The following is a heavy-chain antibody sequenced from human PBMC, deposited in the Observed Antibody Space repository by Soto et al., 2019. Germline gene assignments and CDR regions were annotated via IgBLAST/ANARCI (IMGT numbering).Heavy chain of an antibody. CDR1: GYSISSSNW. V-gene: IGHV4-28*01. CDR3: ARNAGNGGNFHFDY. Sequence: SETLSLTCAVSGYSISSSNWWGWIRQPPGKGLEWIGYIYYSGSTYYNPSLKSRVTMSVDTSKNQFSLKLSSVTAVDTAVYYCARNAGNGGNFHFDYWGQGTLVTVSS. CDR2: IYYSGST. D-gene: IGHD2-21*02. J-gene: IGHJ4*02.